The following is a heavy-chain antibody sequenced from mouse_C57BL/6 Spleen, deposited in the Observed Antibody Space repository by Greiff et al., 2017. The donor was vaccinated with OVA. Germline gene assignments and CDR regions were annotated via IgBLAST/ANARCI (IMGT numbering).Heavy chain of an antibody. CDR1: GFNIKNPY. Sequence: EVQLQQSVAELVRPGASVKLSCTASGFNIKNPYMHWVKQRPEQGLEWIGRIDPANGNTKYAPKFQGKATITADTSSNTAYLQLSSLTSEDTAIYYCARGLGYFDYWGQGTTLTVSS. J-gene: IGHJ2*01. D-gene: IGHD2-4*01. V-gene: IGHV14-3*01. CDR3: ARGLGYFDY. CDR2: IDPANGNT.